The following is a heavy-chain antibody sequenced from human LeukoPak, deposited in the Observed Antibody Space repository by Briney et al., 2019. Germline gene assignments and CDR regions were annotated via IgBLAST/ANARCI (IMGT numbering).Heavy chain of an antibody. D-gene: IGHD6-25*01. J-gene: IGHJ4*01. V-gene: IGHV4-39*01. CDR2: ISYSGTT. CDR1: GGSISTSTYR. Sequence: PSETLSLTCTVSGGSISTSTYRWGWIRQPPGKGLEWIGSISYSGTTYYNPSLKSRVTISVDTSNNQFSLRLTSVTAADTAVYFCARHPSSAWHADYWGHGNLVTVSS. CDR3: ARHPSSAWHADY.